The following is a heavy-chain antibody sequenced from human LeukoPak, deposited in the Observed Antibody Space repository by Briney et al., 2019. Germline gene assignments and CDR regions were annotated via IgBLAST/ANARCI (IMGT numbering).Heavy chain of an antibody. J-gene: IGHJ6*03. CDR1: GFTFSSYW. Sequence: GGSLRLSCAASGFTFSSYWMHWVRQPPGKGLVWVSRINSDGSSTSYADSVKGRFTISSDNAKNTLYLQMNSLRAEDTAVYYCARDSYYYYMDVWGKGTTVTISS. CDR3: ARDSYYYYMDV. CDR2: INSDGSST. V-gene: IGHV3-74*01.